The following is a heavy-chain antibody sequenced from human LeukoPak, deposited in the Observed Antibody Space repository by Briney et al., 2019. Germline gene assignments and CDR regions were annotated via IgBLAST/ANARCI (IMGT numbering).Heavy chain of an antibody. J-gene: IGHJ4*02. CDR3: ASAHSGVYFDY. CDR1: GGSISSSSYY. Sequence: SETLSLTCTVSGGSISSSSYYWGWIRQPPGKGLEWIGSIYYSGSTYYNPSLKSRVTISVDTSKNQFSLKLSSVTAADTAVYYCASAHSGVYFDYWGQGTLVTVSS. V-gene: IGHV4-39*01. CDR2: IYYSGST. D-gene: IGHD1-26*01.